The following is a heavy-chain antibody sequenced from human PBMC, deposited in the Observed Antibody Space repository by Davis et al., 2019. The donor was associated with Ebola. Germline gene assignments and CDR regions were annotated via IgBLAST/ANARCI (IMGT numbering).Heavy chain of an antibody. CDR2: ISSSSSYI. D-gene: IGHD6-25*01. CDR1: GFTFSSYS. CDR3: ARDRGMGSGDWFVP. J-gene: IGHJ5*02. V-gene: IGHV3-21*01. Sequence: GESLKISCAASGFTFSSYSMNWVRQAPGKGLEWVSSISSSSSYIYYADSVKGRFTISRDNAKNSLYLQMNSLRAEDTAVYYCARDRGMGSGDWFVPWGQGTLVTVSS.